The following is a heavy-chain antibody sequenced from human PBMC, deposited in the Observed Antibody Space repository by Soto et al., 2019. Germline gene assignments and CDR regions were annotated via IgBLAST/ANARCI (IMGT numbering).Heavy chain of an antibody. CDR1: GFTFSSYG. J-gene: IGHJ4*02. D-gene: IGHD3-22*01. CDR2: ISYDGSNK. V-gene: IGHV3-30*18. CDR3: AKESGDSSGYYGY. Sequence: QVQLVESGGGVLQPGRSLRLSCAASGFTFSSYGMHWVRQAPGKGLEWVAVISYDGSNKYYADSVKGRFTISRDNSKNTLYLQMNSLRAEDTAVYYCAKESGDSSGYYGYWGQGTLVTVSS.